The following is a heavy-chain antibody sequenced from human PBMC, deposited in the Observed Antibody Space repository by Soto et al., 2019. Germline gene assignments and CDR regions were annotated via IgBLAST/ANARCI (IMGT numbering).Heavy chain of an antibody. CDR1: GFTFSSYS. J-gene: IGHJ4*02. CDR3: ARVWISMIVVAPPDY. CDR2: ISGSSSYI. D-gene: IGHD3-22*01. V-gene: IGHV3-21*01. Sequence: EVQLVESGGGLVKPGGSLRLSFAASGFTFSSYSMNWVRQAPGKGLEWVSSISGSSSYIYYADSVKGRFTISRDNAKNSLYLEMSSLRADDTAVYYCARVWISMIVVAPPDYWGQGTLVTVSS.